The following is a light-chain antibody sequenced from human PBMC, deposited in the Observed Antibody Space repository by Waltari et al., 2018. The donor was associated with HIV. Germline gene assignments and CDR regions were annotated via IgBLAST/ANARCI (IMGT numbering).Light chain of an antibody. V-gene: IGLV3-21*02. Sequence: SYVLTQPPSVSVAPGQTASITCGGDNIGVNSVHWYQQKPGQAPVLVVYDDKDRPSGMPERFSGSNSGNTATLIIRRVEVGDEADYYCQVWDSATDHVVFGGGTKVTVL. J-gene: IGLJ2*01. CDR1: NIGVNS. CDR2: DDK. CDR3: QVWDSATDHVV.